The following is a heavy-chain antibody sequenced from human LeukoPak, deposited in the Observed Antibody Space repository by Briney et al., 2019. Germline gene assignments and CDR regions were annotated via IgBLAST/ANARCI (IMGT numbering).Heavy chain of an antibody. Sequence: RGESLKISCKGSGYSFTSYWIGWVRQLPGKGLEWMGIIYPGDSDTRYSPSFQGQVTISADKSISTAYLQWSSLKASDTAMYYCATGYCSGGSCFDAFDIWGQGTMVTVSS. CDR3: ATGYCSGGSCFDAFDI. J-gene: IGHJ3*02. V-gene: IGHV5-51*01. D-gene: IGHD2-15*01. CDR2: IYPGDSDT. CDR1: GYSFTSYW.